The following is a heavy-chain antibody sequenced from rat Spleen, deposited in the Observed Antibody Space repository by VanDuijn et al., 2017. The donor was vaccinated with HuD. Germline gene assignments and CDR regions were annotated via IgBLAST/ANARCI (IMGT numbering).Heavy chain of an antibody. V-gene: IGHV5-22*01. CDR3: ARAAMYTTDY. CDR2: ISYEGSST. D-gene: IGHD1-6*01. J-gene: IGHJ2*01. Sequence: EVQLVESGGALMQPGRSLKLSCVVSGVTFSDYYMAWVRQAPKKGLEWVASISYEGSSTYYGDSVKGRFTISRDNAKSTLYLQMNSLKSEDTATYYCARAAMYTTDYWGQGVMVTVSS. CDR1: GVTFSDYY.